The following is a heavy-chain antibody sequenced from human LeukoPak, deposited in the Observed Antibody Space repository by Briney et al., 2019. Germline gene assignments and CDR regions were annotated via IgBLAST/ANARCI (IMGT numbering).Heavy chain of an antibody. Sequence: GGSLRLSCAASGFTFTTYYMTWVRQAPGKGLEWVAHINEDGTEKYSLDSVKGRFTISRDNSKNTLYLQMNSLRAEDTAVYYCARGTYYYDSSGYYPDYWGQGTLVTVSS. CDR1: GFTFTTYY. D-gene: IGHD3-22*01. V-gene: IGHV3-7*01. CDR2: INEDGTEK. J-gene: IGHJ4*02. CDR3: ARGTYYYDSSGYYPDY.